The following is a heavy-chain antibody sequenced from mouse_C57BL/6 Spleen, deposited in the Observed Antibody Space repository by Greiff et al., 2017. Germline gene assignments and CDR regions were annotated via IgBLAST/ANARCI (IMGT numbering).Heavy chain of an antibody. CDR3: TRECDSSGLLFDY. CDR2: ISSGGDYI. J-gene: IGHJ2*01. Sequence: EVKLVESGEGLVKPGGSLKLSCAASGFTFSSYAMSWVRQTPEKRLEWVAYISSGGDYIYYADTVKGRFTISRDNARNTLYLQMSSLKSEDTAMDYCTRECDSSGLLFDYWGQGTTLTVSS. D-gene: IGHD3-2*02. V-gene: IGHV5-9-1*02. CDR1: GFTFSSYA.